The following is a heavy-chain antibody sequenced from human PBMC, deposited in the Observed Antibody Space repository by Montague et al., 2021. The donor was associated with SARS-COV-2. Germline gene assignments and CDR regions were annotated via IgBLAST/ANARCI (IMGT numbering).Heavy chain of an antibody. Sequence: SETLSLTCSVSGYSISSGYYWCCILQPPGKGLEWFGDINHSGGTYYNPSLKSRVTVSVDTSKNQFSLMLSSVTAADTAVYYCARWYYGSGSSPHWGQGTLVTVSS. CDR2: INHSGGT. CDR3: ARWYYGSGSSPH. CDR1: GYSISSGYY. J-gene: IGHJ4*02. V-gene: IGHV4-38-2*01. D-gene: IGHD3-10*01.